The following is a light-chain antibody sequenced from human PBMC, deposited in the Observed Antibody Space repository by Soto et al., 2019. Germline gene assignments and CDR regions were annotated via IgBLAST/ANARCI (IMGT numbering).Light chain of an antibody. V-gene: IGLV1-44*01. J-gene: IGLJ1*01. Sequence: QSVLTQPPSASGTPGQRVTISCSGSSSNIGSNTVNWYQQLPGAAPKLLIYGNHQRPSGVPDRFSGSKSGTSASLAIGGLQSEDEADYYRAAWDDSLAGFVFGTGTKLTVL. CDR3: AAWDDSLAGFV. CDR1: SSNIGSNT. CDR2: GNH.